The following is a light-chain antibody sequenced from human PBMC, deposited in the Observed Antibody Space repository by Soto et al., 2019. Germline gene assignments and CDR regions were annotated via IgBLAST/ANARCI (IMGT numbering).Light chain of an antibody. CDR3: QQYNSYST. CDR1: QSISSW. J-gene: IGKJ3*01. Sequence: DIQMTQSPSTLSSSVGDRVTITCRASQSISSWLAWYQQKPGKAPKLLIYDASSLESGVQSRFSGSGSGTEFTLTISSLQPDDFATYYCQQYNSYSTCGPGTKVDIK. CDR2: DAS. V-gene: IGKV1-5*01.